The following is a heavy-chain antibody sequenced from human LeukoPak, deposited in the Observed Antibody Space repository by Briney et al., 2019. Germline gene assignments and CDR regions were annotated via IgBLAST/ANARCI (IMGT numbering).Heavy chain of an antibody. D-gene: IGHD6-19*01. CDR2: IYYSGST. Sequence: TTSETLSLTCTVSGGSISSADYYWSWIRQPPGKGLEWIGYIYYSGSTNYNPSLESRVTISVDTSKNQFSLKLSSVTAADTAVYYCARHLQWLTYYFDYWGQGTLVTVSS. CDR3: ARHLQWLTYYFDY. J-gene: IGHJ4*02. V-gene: IGHV4-61*08. CDR1: GGSISSADYY.